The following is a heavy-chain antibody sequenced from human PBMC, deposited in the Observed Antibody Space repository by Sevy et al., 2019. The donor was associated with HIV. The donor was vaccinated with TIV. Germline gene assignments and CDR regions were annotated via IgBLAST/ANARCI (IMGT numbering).Heavy chain of an antibody. D-gene: IGHD1-26*01. Sequence: GGSLRLSCAASGFAFSSYAMHWVSQAPGKGLEWVAVISYDGSNKYYADSVKGRFTISRDNSKNTLYLQMNSLRAEDTAVYYCARGGSYDKNYGMDVWGQGTTVTVSS. V-gene: IGHV3-30-3*01. J-gene: IGHJ6*02. CDR1: GFAFSSYA. CDR2: ISYDGSNK. CDR3: ARGGSYDKNYGMDV.